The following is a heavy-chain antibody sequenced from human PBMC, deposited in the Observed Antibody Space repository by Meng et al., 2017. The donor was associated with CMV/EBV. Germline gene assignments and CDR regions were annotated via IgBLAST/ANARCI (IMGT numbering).Heavy chain of an antibody. Sequence: SCKAPGYTFNSYGISWVRQAPGQGLEWMGWISAYNGNTNYAQKLQGRVTMTTDTSTSTAYMELRSLRSDDTAVYYCARGAKRNWFDPWGQGTLVTVSS. V-gene: IGHV1-18*01. D-gene: IGHD1-1*01. CDR2: ISAYNGNT. CDR1: GYTFNSYG. J-gene: IGHJ5*02. CDR3: ARGAKRNWFDP.